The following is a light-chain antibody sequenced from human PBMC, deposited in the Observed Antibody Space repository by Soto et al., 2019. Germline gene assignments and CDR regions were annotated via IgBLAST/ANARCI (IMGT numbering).Light chain of an antibody. J-gene: IGKJ2*01. CDR3: QQSYXSPRT. V-gene: IGKV1-39*01. Sequence: DIQMTQSPSSLSASVGDRVTITCRASRSISTSLNWYQQKPGKAPKLLIYAASSLQSGVPSRFSGSGSGTDFXLXXXXXXXXXXXGYYCQQSYXSPRTFGQGTK. CDR2: AAS. CDR1: RSISTS.